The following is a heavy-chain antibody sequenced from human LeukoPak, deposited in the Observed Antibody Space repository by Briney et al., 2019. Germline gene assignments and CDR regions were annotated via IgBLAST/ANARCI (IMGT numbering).Heavy chain of an antibody. D-gene: IGHD2-2*01. V-gene: IGHV3-30-3*01. CDR3: ARGEGDCGSTSCYLEYSDH. J-gene: IGHJ4*02. Sequence: GSLRLSCAASGFTFSSYAMSWVRQAPGKGLEWVAVISYDGSNKYCADSVKGRFTISRDNSKNTLNLQMNSLRAEDTAVYYCARGEGDCGSTSCYLEYSDHWGQGTLVTVSS. CDR1: GFTFSSYA. CDR2: ISYDGSNK.